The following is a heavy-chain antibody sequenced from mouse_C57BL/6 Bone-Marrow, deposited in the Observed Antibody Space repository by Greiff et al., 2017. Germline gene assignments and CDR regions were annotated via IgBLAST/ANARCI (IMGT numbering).Heavy chain of an antibody. CDR3: ARGGGNYDYAMDY. Sequence: QQSGPELVKPGASVKISCKASGYAFSSSWMNWVKQRPGKGLEWIGRIYPGDGDTNYNGKFKGKATLTADKSSSTAYMQLSSLTSEDSAVYFCARGGGNYDYAMDYWGQGTSVTVSS. J-gene: IGHJ4*01. CDR2: IYPGDGDT. V-gene: IGHV1-82*01. D-gene: IGHD1-1*02. CDR1: GYAFSSSW.